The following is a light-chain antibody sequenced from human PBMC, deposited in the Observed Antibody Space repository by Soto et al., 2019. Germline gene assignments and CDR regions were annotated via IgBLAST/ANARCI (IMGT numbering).Light chain of an antibody. Sequence: DIQMTQSPSSLSASVGDRVTITCQASQDIRNYLNWYQQKPGKAPKLLIDDASNLETGVPSRFSGSGSGTDFTFTISSLQPEDIATYYCQQYYYLPRTFGPGTKVDI. CDR3: QQYYYLPRT. J-gene: IGKJ3*01. V-gene: IGKV1-33*01. CDR1: QDIRNY. CDR2: DAS.